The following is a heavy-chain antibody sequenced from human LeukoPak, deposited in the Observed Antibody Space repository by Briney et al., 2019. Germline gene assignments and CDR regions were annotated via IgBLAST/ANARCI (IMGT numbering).Heavy chain of an antibody. J-gene: IGHJ4*02. CDR2: ISYDGSNK. CDR3: AKGSRTDYDTNGYYDYFDY. Sequence: GGSLRLSCAASGFTFSSYGMHWVRQAPGKGLEWVAVISYDGSNKYYADSVKGRFTISRDNSKNTLYLQMDSLRAEDTALYYCAKGSRTDYDTNGYYDYFDYWGQGTPVTVSS. V-gene: IGHV3-30*18. D-gene: IGHD3-22*01. CDR1: GFTFSSYG.